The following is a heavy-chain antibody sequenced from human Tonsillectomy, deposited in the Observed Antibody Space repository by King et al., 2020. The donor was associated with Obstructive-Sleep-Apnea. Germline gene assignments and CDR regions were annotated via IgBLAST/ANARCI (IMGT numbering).Heavy chain of an antibody. CDR2: INPSGGST. V-gene: IGHV1-46*03. Sequence: VQLVESGAEVKKPGASVKVSCKASGYTFTSYYMHWVRQAPGQGLEWMGIINPSGGSTSYAQKFQGRVTMTRETSTSTVYMELSSLRSEDTAVYYCARYARIVAVAGSWYFDLWGRGTLVTVSS. CDR1: GYTFTSYY. CDR3: ARYARIVAVAGSWYFDL. D-gene: IGHD6-19*01. J-gene: IGHJ2*01.